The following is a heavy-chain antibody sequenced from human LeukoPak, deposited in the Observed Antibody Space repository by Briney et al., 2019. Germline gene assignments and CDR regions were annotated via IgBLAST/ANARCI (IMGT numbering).Heavy chain of an antibody. V-gene: IGHV3-7*01. Sequence: PGGPLRLSCAASGFTFSTYRMSWVRQAPGKGLEWVANIKQDGSEKHYVDSVKGRFTISRDNAKNSLYLQMSSLRAEDTAVYYCTRVEETATTAAIIRKYSYYYYYVDVWGKGNTVTVSS. J-gene: IGHJ6*03. D-gene: IGHD4-11*01. CDR3: TRVEETATTAAIIRKYSYYYYYVDV. CDR2: IKQDGSEK. CDR1: GFTFSTYR.